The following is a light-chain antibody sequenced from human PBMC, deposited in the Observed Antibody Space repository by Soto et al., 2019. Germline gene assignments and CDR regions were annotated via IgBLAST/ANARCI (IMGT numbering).Light chain of an antibody. V-gene: IGLV2-14*01. CDR2: EVS. CDR1: SSDVGGYNY. Sequence: QSALTRPASVSGSPGPSITISCTGTSSDVGGYNYVSWSQQHPGKAPQLTIYEVSNRPPGVSNRFSGSKSGNTASLTISGLQAEDEADYYCSSYTSSSTYVFGTGTKVTVL. CDR3: SSYTSSSTYV. J-gene: IGLJ1*01.